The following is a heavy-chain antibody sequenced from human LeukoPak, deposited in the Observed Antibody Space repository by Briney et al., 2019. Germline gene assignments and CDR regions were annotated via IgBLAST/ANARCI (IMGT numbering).Heavy chain of an antibody. Sequence: SVKVSCKASGGTFSSYAISWVRQAPGQGLEWMGGIIPIFGTANYAQKFQGRVTITADESTSTAYMELSSLRSEDTAVYYCARDSVPAVVYGYDPTFDYWGQGTLVIVSS. J-gene: IGHJ4*02. V-gene: IGHV1-69*01. CDR1: GGTFSSYA. D-gene: IGHD5-12*01. CDR2: IIPIFGTA. CDR3: ARDSVPAVVYGYDPTFDY.